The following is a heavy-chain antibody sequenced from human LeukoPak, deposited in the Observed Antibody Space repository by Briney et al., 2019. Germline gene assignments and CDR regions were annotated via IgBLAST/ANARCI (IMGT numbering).Heavy chain of an antibody. Sequence: GGSLRLSCAASGFTVSSNYMSWVRQAPGKGLEWVSVIYSGGTTNYADSVKGRFTISRDNSKNTLFLQMNSLRAEDTAVYYCARDYGRWGPLYDSTDAPAYWGQGTLVTVSS. CDR3: ARDYGRWGPLYDSTDAPAY. CDR1: GFTVSSNY. D-gene: IGHD3-22*01. CDR2: IYSGGTT. J-gene: IGHJ4*02. V-gene: IGHV3-53*05.